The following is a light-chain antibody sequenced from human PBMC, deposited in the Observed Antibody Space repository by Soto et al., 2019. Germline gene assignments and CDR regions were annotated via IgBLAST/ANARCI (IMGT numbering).Light chain of an antibody. CDR3: QYSGISPGT. V-gene: IGKV3-20*01. CDR2: DAS. CDR1: QSVGRY. Sequence: DIVLTQSPGTLSLSPGERATRSCRASQSVGRYLAWYQQKPGQAPRLLIYDASDRATGIPARFSGGGSGTDFTLTISRLEPEDFAVYYCQYSGISPGTFGQGTKVDI. J-gene: IGKJ1*01.